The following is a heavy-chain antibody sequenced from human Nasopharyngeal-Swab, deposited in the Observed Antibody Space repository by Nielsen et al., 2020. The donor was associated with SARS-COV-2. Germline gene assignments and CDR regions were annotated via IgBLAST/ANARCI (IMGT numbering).Heavy chain of an antibody. D-gene: IGHD6-13*01. CDR2: IHSDPSNT. CDR1: GLTFSGYW. Sequence: GGSLRLSCAASGLTFSGYWMSWVRQAPGKGLEWVSVIHSDPSNTYYVDSVKGRFTISRDNSKKTLFLQMDRLRVEDTAVYYCAKVRSWSLDAFDSWGQGTRVTVYS. J-gene: IGHJ4*02. V-gene: IGHV3-23*03. CDR3: AKVRSWSLDAFDS.